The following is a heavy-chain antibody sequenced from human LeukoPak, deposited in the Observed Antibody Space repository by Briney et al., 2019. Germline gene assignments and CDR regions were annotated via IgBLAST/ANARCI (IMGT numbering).Heavy chain of an antibody. Sequence: ASVQVSCKTSGYSFTIFDINWVRQAPGQGLEFVGWMNPRTGDTVYAQKFQGRVTMTRDTSTYTAYMELSRLRSDDTAVYYCARVVVPAAMRADYWGQGTLVTVSS. CDR2: MNPRTGDT. V-gene: IGHV1-8*01. CDR3: ARVVVPAAMRADY. CDR1: GYSFTIFD. D-gene: IGHD2-2*01. J-gene: IGHJ4*02.